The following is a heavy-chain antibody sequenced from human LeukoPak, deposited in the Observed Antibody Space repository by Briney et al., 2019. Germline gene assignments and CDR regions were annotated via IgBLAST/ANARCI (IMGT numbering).Heavy chain of an antibody. Sequence: GGSLRLSCTVSGFTFNNCEMNWVRQAPGKGLEWVSYISGSGSSISYADSARGRFTISRDNAKNSLYLQMNSRRVEDTAVYYCASGRGFTVAKTIYDYWGQGTLVTVSS. CDR1: GFTFNNCE. V-gene: IGHV3-48*03. D-gene: IGHD4-17*01. CDR3: ASGRGFTVAKTIYDY. CDR2: ISGSGSSI. J-gene: IGHJ4*02.